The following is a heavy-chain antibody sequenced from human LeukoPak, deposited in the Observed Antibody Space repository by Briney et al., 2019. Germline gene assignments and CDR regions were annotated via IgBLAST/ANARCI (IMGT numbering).Heavy chain of an antibody. V-gene: IGHV4-34*01. Sequence: SECLSLTCAVYGGSFGGYYWSWIRQPPRKGRGWIGEINHSGSTNYNPSLKSRVTISVDTSKNQFSLKLSSVTAADTAMYYCARVQRLVQRYLDYWGQGTLVTVSS. D-gene: IGHD6-19*01. CDR1: GGSFGGYY. J-gene: IGHJ4*02. CDR2: INHSGST. CDR3: ARVQRLVQRYLDY.